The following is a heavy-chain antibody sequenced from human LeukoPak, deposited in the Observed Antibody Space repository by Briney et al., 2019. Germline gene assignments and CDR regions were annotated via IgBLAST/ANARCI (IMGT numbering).Heavy chain of an antibody. CDR3: ARASYDILTGDPFDY. J-gene: IGHJ4*02. Sequence: ASVKVSCKASGYTFTSYGISWVRQAPGQGLEWMGWISAYNGNTNYAQKLQGRVTMTTDTSTSTAYMELRSLRSDGTAVYYCARASYDILTGDPFDYWGQGTLVTVSS. CDR2: ISAYNGNT. D-gene: IGHD3-9*01. CDR1: GYTFTSYG. V-gene: IGHV1-18*01.